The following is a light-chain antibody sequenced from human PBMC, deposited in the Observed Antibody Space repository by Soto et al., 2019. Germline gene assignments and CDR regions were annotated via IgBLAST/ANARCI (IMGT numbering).Light chain of an antibody. J-gene: IGKJ2*01. CDR2: AAS. Sequence: DIQMTQSPSSLSASVGDRVTITCRASQSISSYLNWYQEKRGKAPKLLIYAASSLQSGVPSRFSGSGSGTDFTLTIISLQPEDFATYYCQQSYSIPYTFGQGTKLEIK. CDR3: QQSYSIPYT. CDR1: QSISSY. V-gene: IGKV1-39*01.